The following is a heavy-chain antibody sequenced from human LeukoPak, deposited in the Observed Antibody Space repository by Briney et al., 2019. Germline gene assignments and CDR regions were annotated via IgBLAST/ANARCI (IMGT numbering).Heavy chain of an antibody. D-gene: IGHD3-22*01. J-gene: IGHJ3*02. CDR3: ARHRRYYYDSSGYTVDAFDI. Sequence: GESLKISCKGSGYSFTNYWIGWVRQMPGKGLEWMGIIYPSDSDTRYSPSFQGQVTISADKSISTAYLQWSSLKASDTAMYYCARHRRYYYDSSGYTVDAFDIWGQGTMVTVSS. V-gene: IGHV5-51*01. CDR1: GYSFTNYW. CDR2: IYPSDSDT.